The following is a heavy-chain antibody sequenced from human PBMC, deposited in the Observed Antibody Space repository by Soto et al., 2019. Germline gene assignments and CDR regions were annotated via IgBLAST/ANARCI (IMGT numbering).Heavy chain of an antibody. V-gene: IGHV4-34*01. CDR3: ARRSITIFGVVIIRNWFDP. CDR1: GGSFSGYY. D-gene: IGHD3-3*01. J-gene: IGHJ5*02. Sequence: QVQLQQWGAGLLKPSETLSLTCAVYGGSFSGYYWSWIRQPPGKGLEWIGEINHSGSTNYNPSLKSRVTISVDTSKNQFSLKLSSVTAADTAVYYCARRSITIFGVVIIRNWFDPWGQGTLVTVSS. CDR2: INHSGST.